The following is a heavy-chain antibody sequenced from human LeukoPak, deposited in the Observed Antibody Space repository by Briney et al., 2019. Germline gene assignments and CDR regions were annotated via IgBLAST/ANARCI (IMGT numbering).Heavy chain of an antibody. D-gene: IGHD1-1*01. Sequence: GGSLRLSCAASGFTFTNYAMTWVRQAPGKGLEWISGISKSGDITFYADSVKGRFTISRDTSKSAVYLQMNNLRVEDTAIYYCAKDASTTNNFYFFDYWGQGALATVSS. CDR3: AKDASTTNNFYFFDY. CDR2: ISKSGDIT. V-gene: IGHV3-23*01. CDR1: GFTFTNYA. J-gene: IGHJ4*02.